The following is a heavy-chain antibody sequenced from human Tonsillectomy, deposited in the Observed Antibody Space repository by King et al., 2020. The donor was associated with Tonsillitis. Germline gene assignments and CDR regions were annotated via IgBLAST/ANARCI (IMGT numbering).Heavy chain of an antibody. CDR2: IYYSGST. Sequence: QLQESGPGLVKPSETLSLTCPVSGGSISSYYWSWIRQPPGKGLEWIGYIYYSGSTNYNPSLKSRVTISVDTSKNQFSLNLSSVTAADTAVYYCARDIRGDYYYNYMDVWGKGTTVTVSS. V-gene: IGHV4-59*01. CDR3: ARDIRGDYYYNYMDV. CDR1: GGSISSYY. D-gene: IGHD3-10*01. J-gene: IGHJ6*03.